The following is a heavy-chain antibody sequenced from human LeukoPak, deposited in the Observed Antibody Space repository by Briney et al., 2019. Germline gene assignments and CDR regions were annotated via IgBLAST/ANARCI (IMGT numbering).Heavy chain of an antibody. CDR3: ASGSGTVSPFDY. V-gene: IGHV4-34*01. CDR2: INHSGST. Sequence: SETLSLTCAVYGGSFSGYYWSWIRQPPGKGLEWIGEINHSGSTNCNPSLKSRVTISVDTSKNQFSLKLSSVTAADTAVYYCASGSGTVSPFDYWGQGTLVTVSS. D-gene: IGHD4-17*01. J-gene: IGHJ4*02. CDR1: GGSFSGYY.